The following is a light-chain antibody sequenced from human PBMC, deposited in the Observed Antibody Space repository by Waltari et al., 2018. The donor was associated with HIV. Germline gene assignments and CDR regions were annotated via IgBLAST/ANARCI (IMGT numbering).Light chain of an antibody. J-gene: IGKJ1*01. CDR1: QGLLPSNGFHY. CDR2: LGS. V-gene: IGKV2-28*01. CDR3: MQALQTPWT. Sequence: IVMTQSPVPLPVTPGEPASISCRSSQGLLPSNGFHYLDWYLQEPGEPAMILIYLGSNRACGVPARFRRSGSGRDFTLKSSRVGAEDVGDYYCMQALQTPWTFGQGTRVEIK.